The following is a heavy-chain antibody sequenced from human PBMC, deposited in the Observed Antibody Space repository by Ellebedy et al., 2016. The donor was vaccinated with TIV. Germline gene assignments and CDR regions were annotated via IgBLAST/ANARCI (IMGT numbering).Heavy chain of an antibody. CDR3: ATRTIFGVVISGDY. D-gene: IGHD3-3*01. Sequence: GESLKISXAASGFTFSTYAMSWVRQAPGKGLEWVSTISAGGGSTYYADSVKGRFTISRDDSKSTLYLQMNSLRAEDTAVYYCATRTIFGVVISGDYWGQGTLVTVSS. CDR1: GFTFSTYA. CDR2: ISAGGGST. V-gene: IGHV3-23*01. J-gene: IGHJ4*02.